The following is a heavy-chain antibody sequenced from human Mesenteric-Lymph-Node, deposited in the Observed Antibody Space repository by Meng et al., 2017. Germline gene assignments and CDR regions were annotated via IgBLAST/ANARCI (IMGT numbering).Heavy chain of an antibody. J-gene: IGHJ4*02. D-gene: IGHD5-12*01. V-gene: IGHV3-23*01. CDR1: GFTFSSYA. CDR2: ISGSGGST. Sequence: GESLKISCAASGFTFSSYAMSWVRQAPGKGLEWVSAISGSGGSTYYADSVKGRFTISRDNSKNTFYLQMNSLRVEDTAVYHCANGYSPDYWGQGTLVTVSS. CDR3: ANGYSPDY.